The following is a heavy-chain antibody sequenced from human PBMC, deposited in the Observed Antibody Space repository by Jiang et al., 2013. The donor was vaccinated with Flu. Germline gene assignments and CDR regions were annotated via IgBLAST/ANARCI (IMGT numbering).Heavy chain of an antibody. Sequence: QLVESGGGLVQPGGSLRLSCAASGFTFRTYAMTWVRQAPGKGLEWVSGISASSGSTFYSDSVKGRFIISRDNSKNTLYLQMNSLRAEDTAVYYCAKIEGSQWVVTLAAAGAYQFDYWGLGTLVIVSS. D-gene: IGHD6-13*01. CDR3: AKIEGSQWVVTLAAAGAYQFDY. J-gene: IGHJ4*01. CDR1: GFTFRTYA. V-gene: IGHV3-23*04. CDR2: ISASSGST.